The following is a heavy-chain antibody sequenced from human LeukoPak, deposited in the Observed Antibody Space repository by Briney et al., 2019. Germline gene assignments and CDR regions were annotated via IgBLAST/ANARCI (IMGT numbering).Heavy chain of an antibody. D-gene: IGHD1-26*01. Sequence: SETLSLTCAVSGGSISSSVYYWGWIRQPPGKGLEWIGSIYYSGSTYYNPSLKSRVTISVDTSKNQFSLKLSSVTAADTAVYYCARLESGSYDYWGQGTLVTVSS. V-gene: IGHV4-39*01. CDR1: GGSISSSVYY. J-gene: IGHJ4*02. CDR2: IYYSGST. CDR3: ARLESGSYDY.